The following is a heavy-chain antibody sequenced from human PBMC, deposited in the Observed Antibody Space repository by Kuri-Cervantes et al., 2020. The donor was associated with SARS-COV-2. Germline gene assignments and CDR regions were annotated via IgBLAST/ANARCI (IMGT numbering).Heavy chain of an antibody. Sequence: ASLKVSCKASGYTFTSYDINWVRQATGQGLEWMGWMNPNSGNTGYAQKFQGRVTMTRNTSISTAYMELSRLRSDDTAVYYCARVKVWGGYYPLGDTGYGMDVWGQGTTVTVSS. CDR2: MNPNSGNT. D-gene: IGHD3-3*01. CDR3: ARVKVWGGYYPLGDTGYGMDV. V-gene: IGHV1-8*01. CDR1: GYTFTSYD. J-gene: IGHJ6*02.